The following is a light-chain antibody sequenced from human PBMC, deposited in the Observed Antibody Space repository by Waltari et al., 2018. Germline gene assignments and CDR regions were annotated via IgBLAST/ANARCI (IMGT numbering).Light chain of an antibody. J-gene: IGKJ5*01. Sequence: EIVLTQSPATLSLSPGERATLSCRASQSVSSYLAWYQQKPGQAPRPLIYDASNRATGIPARFSGSGSGTDFTLTISSLEPEDFAVYYCHQRSNWPSITFGQGTRLEIK. V-gene: IGKV3-11*01. CDR3: HQRSNWPSIT. CDR1: QSVSSY. CDR2: DAS.